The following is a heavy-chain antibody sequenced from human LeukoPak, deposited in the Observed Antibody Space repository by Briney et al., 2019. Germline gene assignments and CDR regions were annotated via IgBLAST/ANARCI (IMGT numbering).Heavy chain of an antibody. V-gene: IGHV1-18*01. J-gene: IGHJ5*02. Sequence: ASVKVSCKASGYTFTSYGISWVRQAPGQGLEWMGWISAYNGNTNYAQKLQGRVTMTTDTSTSTAYMELRSLGSDDTAVYYCARVGYCSSTSCREIPFDPWGQGTLVTVSS. D-gene: IGHD2-2*01. CDR3: ARVGYCSSTSCREIPFDP. CDR1: GYTFTSYG. CDR2: ISAYNGNT.